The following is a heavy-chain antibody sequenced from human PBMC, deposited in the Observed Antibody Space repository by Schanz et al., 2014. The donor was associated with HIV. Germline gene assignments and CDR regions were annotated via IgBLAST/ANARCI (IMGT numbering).Heavy chain of an antibody. J-gene: IGHJ4*02. Sequence: VQLVESGGGLVQPGGSLRLSCAASGFTFSDHYISWIRLVPGKGLEWVSFISGSSDAVFYADSVKGRFTVSRDNTKNLLFLQMNSLRAEDTAVYYCARVKGAVDYWGQGTLVTVSS. CDR2: ISGSSDAV. CDR3: ARVKGAVDY. CDR1: GFTFSDHY. V-gene: IGHV3-11*01.